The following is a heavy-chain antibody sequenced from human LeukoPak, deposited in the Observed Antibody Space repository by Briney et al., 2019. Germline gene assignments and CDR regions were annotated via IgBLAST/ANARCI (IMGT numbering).Heavy chain of an antibody. Sequence: GGSLRLSCAASGFTFSNAWMSWVRQAPGKGLEWVGRIKSKTDGGTTDYAAPVKGRFTISRDDSKNTLYLQMNSLKTEDTAVYYCTTMELEWAGRGYCGGDCYYWFDPWGQGTLVTVSS. V-gene: IGHV3-15*01. D-gene: IGHD2-21*02. J-gene: IGHJ5*02. CDR3: TTMELEWAGRGYCGGDCYYWFDP. CDR2: IKSKTDGGTT. CDR1: GFTFSNAW.